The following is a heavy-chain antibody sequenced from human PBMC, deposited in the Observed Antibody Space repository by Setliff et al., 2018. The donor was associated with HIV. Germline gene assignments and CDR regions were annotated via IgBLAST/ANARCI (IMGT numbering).Heavy chain of an antibody. D-gene: IGHD7-27*01. J-gene: IGHJ3*02. CDR1: GGSIKSSSYY. CDR3: ARLWGSAQAFDI. V-gene: IGHV4-39*07. CDR2: IYYSGNT. Sequence: PSETLSLTCTVSGGSIKSSSYYWGWIRQPPGKGLEWIGSIYYSGNTYYNPSLKSRVTISEDTSRNQFSLKLSSLTAADTAVYYCARLWGSAQAFDIWGQGTMVTVSS.